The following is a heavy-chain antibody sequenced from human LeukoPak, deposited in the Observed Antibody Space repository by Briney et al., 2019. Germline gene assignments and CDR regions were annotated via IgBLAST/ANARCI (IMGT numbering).Heavy chain of an antibody. D-gene: IGHD6-19*01. CDR3: ATSGFRVALPGTAYFDF. Sequence: ASVKVSCKVSGYTLSEVSMHWVRQAPGKGLEWMGGFDPEDGERIYALGRVTMTEDTSTDTAYMELSSLQSEDTAVYYCATSGFRVALPGTAYFDFWGQGTLVTVSS. J-gene: IGHJ4*02. CDR2: FDPEDGER. CDR1: GYTLSEVS. V-gene: IGHV1-24*01.